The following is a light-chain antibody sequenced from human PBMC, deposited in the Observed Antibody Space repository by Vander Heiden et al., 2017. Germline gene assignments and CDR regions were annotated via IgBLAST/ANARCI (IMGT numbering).Light chain of an antibody. Sequence: DIQMTQSPSTLSASVGDRVTITCRASQSISSWLAWYQQKPGKAPKILIYKASNLESGVPSRFSGSGSGTEFTLTISSLQPDDFATYYCQQYSSAAYTFGQGTKLEIK. V-gene: IGKV1-5*03. CDR2: KAS. CDR1: QSISSW. CDR3: QQYSSAAYT. J-gene: IGKJ2*01.